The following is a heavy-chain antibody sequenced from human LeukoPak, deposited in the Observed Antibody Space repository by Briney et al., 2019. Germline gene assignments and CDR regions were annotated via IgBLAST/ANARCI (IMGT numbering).Heavy chain of an antibody. CDR2: ISAYSGST. CDR1: GYTFTTYG. Sequence: GASVKVSCKASGYTFTTYGIGWVRQAPGQGLEWMGWISAYSGSTNYAQNLQGRVTMTTDTSTSTAYMELRSLRSDDTAVYYCARHYGGTFFDYWGQGTLVTVSS. J-gene: IGHJ4*02. CDR3: ARHYGGTFFDY. V-gene: IGHV1-18*01. D-gene: IGHD4-23*01.